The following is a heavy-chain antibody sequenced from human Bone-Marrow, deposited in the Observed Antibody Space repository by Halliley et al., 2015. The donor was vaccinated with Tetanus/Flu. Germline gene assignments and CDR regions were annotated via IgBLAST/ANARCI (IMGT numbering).Heavy chain of an antibody. V-gene: IGHV3-23*01. J-gene: IGHJ4*02. Sequence: SDSGGINYAASVKGRFTISRDNSKNTLYLQMISLRVEDTAFYYCAKYREPAAVRNFDYWGQGPLVTVSS. D-gene: IGHD2-2*02. CDR2: SDSGGI. CDR3: AKYREPAAVRNFDY.